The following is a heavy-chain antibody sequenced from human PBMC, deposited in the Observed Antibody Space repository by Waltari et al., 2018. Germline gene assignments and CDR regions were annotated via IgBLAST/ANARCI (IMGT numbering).Heavy chain of an antibody. D-gene: IGHD1-26*01. CDR3: ARRSRFSGSPLGH. Sequence: EVQLVESGGGLVQPGGSLRLSCSTSGFNFKGYEMNWVRQAPGKGLGWVSYISTSGNSANYADSVKGRFSISRDNAKNSVDLQMNSLRAEDTAVYYCARRSRFSGSPLGHWGQGSLVIVSS. CDR1: GFNFKGYE. CDR2: ISTSGNSA. J-gene: IGHJ1*01. V-gene: IGHV3-48*03.